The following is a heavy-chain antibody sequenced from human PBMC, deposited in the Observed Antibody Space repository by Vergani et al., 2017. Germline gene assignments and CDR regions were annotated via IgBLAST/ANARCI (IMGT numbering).Heavy chain of an antibody. CDR3: AKEGYSSGWYFSSGSEYFQH. V-gene: IGHV3-30*18. CDR2: ISYDGSNK. J-gene: IGHJ1*01. Sequence: QVQLVESGGGVVQPGRSLRLSCAASGFTFSSYGMHWVRQAPGKGLEWVAVISYDGSNKYYADSVKGRLTIYRDNSKNTLYLQMNSLRAEDTAVYYCAKEGYSSGWYFSSGSEYFQHWGQGTLVTVSS. D-gene: IGHD6-19*01. CDR1: GFTFSSYG.